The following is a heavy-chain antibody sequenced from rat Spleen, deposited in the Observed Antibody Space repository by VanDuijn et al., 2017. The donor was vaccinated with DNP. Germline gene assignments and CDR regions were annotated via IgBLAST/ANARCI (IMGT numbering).Heavy chain of an antibody. CDR2: INYSGNT. CDR1: GYSITSNY. V-gene: IGHV3-1*01. J-gene: IGHJ1*01. Sequence: EVQLQESGPGLVKPSQSLSLTCSVTGYSITSNYWAWIRKFPGNKMEWMGYINYSGNTAHNPSLRSRISITRDTSKNQFFLQLNSVTTEDTATYYCARGLNYGGYIYSWYFDFWGPGTMVTVSS. D-gene: IGHD1-11*01. CDR3: ARGLNYGGYIYSWYFDF.